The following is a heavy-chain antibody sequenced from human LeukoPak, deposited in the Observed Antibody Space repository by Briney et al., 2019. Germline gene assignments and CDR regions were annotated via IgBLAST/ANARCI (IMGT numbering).Heavy chain of an antibody. J-gene: IGHJ5*02. Sequence: GGSLRLSCAASGFTFSSYWMHWVRQAPGKGLVWVSRINSDGSSTSYAGSVKGRFTISRDNAKNTLYPQMNSLRAEDTAVYYCARDQGYCSGGSCYNWFDPWGQGTLVPVSS. CDR1: GFTFSSYW. CDR3: ARDQGYCSGGSCYNWFDP. CDR2: INSDGSST. V-gene: IGHV3-74*01. D-gene: IGHD2-15*01.